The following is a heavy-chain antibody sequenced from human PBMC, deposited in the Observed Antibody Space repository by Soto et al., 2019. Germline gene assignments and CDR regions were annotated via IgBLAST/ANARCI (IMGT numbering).Heavy chain of an antibody. D-gene: IGHD5-12*01. CDR1: GYTFTSYY. Sequence: GASVKVSCKASGYTFTSYYMHWVRQAPGQGPEWMGIINPSGGSTSYAQKFQGRVTMTRDTSTSTVYMELSSLRSEDTAVYYCARDRERRGYSGYGLTFDYWGQGTLVTVSS. CDR2: INPSGGST. J-gene: IGHJ4*02. V-gene: IGHV1-46*01. CDR3: ARDRERRGYSGYGLTFDY.